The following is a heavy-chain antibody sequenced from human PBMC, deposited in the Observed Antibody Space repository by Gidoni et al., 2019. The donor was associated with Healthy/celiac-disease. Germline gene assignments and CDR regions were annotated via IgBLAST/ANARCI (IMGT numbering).Heavy chain of an antibody. D-gene: IGHD1-26*01. CDR1: GFTFSYYY. V-gene: IGHV3-11*05. Sequence: QVQLVESGGRLVKPGGSLRLSCAASGFTFSYYYMSWIRQAPGKGLEWVSYISSSSSYTNYADAVKGRFTISRDNAKNSLYLQMNSLRAEDTAVYYCARGDSKVGATRNFDYWGQGTLVTVSS. CDR3: ARGDSKVGATRNFDY. CDR2: ISSSSSYT. J-gene: IGHJ4*02.